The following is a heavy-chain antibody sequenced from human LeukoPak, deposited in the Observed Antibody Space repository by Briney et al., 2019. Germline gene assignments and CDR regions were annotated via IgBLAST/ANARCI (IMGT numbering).Heavy chain of an antibody. V-gene: IGHV4-59*01. D-gene: IGHD6-13*01. CDR3: ARGGKVAAAGTQIDY. CDR1: GGSISSYY. CDR2: IYYSGST. J-gene: IGHJ4*02. Sequence: SETLSLTCTVSGGSISSYYWSWIRQPPGKVLEWIGYIYYSGSTNYNPSLKSRVTISVDTSKNQFSLKLSSVTAADTAVYYCARGGKVAAAGTQIDYWGQGTLVTVSS.